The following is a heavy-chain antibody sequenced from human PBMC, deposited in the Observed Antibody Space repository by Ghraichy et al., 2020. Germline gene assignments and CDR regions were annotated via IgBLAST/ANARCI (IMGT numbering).Heavy chain of an antibody. J-gene: IGHJ4*02. Sequence: SQTLSLTCAISGDNVSSKSAAWIWIRQSPSRGLEWLGRTYYRSKWYSEYAVSVKSRITIKPDTSKNQFSLQVNSVTPEDTAVYYCARSSGPIDYWGQGTLVTVSS. D-gene: IGHD6-19*01. V-gene: IGHV6-1*01. CDR3: ARSSGPIDY. CDR1: GDNVSSKSAA. CDR2: TYYRSKWYS.